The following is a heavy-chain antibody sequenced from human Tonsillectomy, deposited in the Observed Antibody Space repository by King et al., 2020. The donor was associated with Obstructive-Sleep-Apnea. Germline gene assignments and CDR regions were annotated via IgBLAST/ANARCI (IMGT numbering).Heavy chain of an antibody. Sequence: VQLQQWGAGLLKPSETLSLTCAVYGGSFSGYYWSWIRQPPGKGLEWIGEINHSGSTNYNPSLKSRVTISVDTSKNQFSLKLSSVTAADTAVYYCARGENYYDSSGYPRWGQGTLVTVSS. CDR2: INHSGST. CDR1: GGSFSGYY. V-gene: IGHV4-34*01. D-gene: IGHD3-22*01. J-gene: IGHJ4*02. CDR3: ARGENYYDSSGYPR.